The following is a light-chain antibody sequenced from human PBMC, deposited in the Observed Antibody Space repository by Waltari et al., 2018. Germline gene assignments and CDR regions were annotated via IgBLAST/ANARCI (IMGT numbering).Light chain of an antibody. Sequence: DIVMTQSPDSLAVSLGERATINCKSSQSVLYNSIHKTYVAWYQHKPGQSPKLLIYWASTRDSGVPDRFSGSGSGTDFTLTSSSLQAEDVAVYYCQQYYTIPPTFGQGTKVEIK. V-gene: IGKV4-1*01. CDR3: QQYYTIPPT. CDR1: QSVLYNSIHKTY. J-gene: IGKJ1*01. CDR2: WAS.